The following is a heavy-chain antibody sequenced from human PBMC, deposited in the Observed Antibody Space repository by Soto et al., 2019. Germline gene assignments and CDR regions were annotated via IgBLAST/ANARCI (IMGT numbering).Heavy chain of an antibody. CDR2: ISGSGGST. D-gene: IGHD3-10*01. CDR3: AKGPSRDYYGSGSQDAFDI. J-gene: IGHJ3*02. CDR1: GFTISSYA. Sequence: GGSLRLSCAAAGFTISSYARSWVRQAPGKGLEWVSAISGSGGSTYYADSVKGRFTISRDNSKNTLYLQMNSLRAEDTAVYYCAKGPSRDYYGSGSQDAFDIWGQGTMVT. V-gene: IGHV3-23*01.